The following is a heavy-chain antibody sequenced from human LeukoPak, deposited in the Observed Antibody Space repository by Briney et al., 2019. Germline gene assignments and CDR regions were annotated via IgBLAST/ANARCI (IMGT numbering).Heavy chain of an antibody. CDR1: GGTFSSYA. D-gene: IGHD2-2*01. CDR3: ARDPPGCSSTSCYRRFGYYYYGMDV. J-gene: IGHJ6*02. CDR2: IIPIFGTA. V-gene: IGHV1-69*13. Sequence: ASVKVSCKASGGTFSSYAINWVRQAPGQGLEWMGGIIPIFGTANYAQKFQGRVTITADESTSTAYMELSSLRSEDTAVYYCARDPPGCSSTSCYRRFGYYYYGMDVWGQGTTVTVSS.